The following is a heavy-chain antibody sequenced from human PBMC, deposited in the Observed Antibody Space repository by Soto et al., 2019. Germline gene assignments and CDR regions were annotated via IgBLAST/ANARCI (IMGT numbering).Heavy chain of an antibody. CDR3: ARDRSSSSV. J-gene: IGHJ4*02. D-gene: IGHD6-13*01. V-gene: IGHV1-18*01. CDR1: GYTFTTYG. Sequence: QVQLVQSGAEVKKPGASVKVSCKASGYTFTTYGISWVRQAPGQGLEWMGWISAYNGNTNYAQKFQGRVTMTTDTSTSTDFMELRSLISDDKAVYYCARDRSSSSVWGQGTLVTVSS. CDR2: ISAYNGNT.